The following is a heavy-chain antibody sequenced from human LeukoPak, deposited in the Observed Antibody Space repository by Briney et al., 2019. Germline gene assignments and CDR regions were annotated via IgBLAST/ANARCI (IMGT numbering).Heavy chain of an antibody. V-gene: IGHV3-74*01. Sequence: PGGSLRLSCAASGFTFSSYWMHWVRQAPGKGLVWVSRINSDGSSTTYADSVKGRFTISRDNTKNTLYLQMNSLRAEDTAVYYCARAGKTGAAAFDIWGQGTMVTVSS. CDR1: GFTFSSYW. CDR2: INSDGSST. J-gene: IGHJ3*02. CDR3: ARAGKTGAAAFDI. D-gene: IGHD3-10*01.